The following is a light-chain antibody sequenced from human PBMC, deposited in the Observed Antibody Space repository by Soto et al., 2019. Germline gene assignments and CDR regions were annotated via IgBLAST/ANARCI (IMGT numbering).Light chain of an antibody. CDR3: QQYENLPIT. J-gene: IGKJ5*01. V-gene: IGKV1-33*01. CDR1: QDISNL. CDR2: DAS. Sequence: DIQLTQSPSTLSSSVGDRVTLTCPATQDISNLLNWFKQKPGKAPKLLIYDASNLETGVPSRFSGSGSGTDFTFTISSLKAEDIATYYCQQYENLPITFGQGTRLEIK.